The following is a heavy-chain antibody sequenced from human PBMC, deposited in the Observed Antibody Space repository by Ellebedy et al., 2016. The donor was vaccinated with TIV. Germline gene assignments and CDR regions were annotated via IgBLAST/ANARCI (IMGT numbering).Heavy chain of an antibody. Sequence: ASVKVSXKASGYSFTTYAIHWVRQAPGQRLEWMAWINPGNGYTKISQKLQGRVTMTEDTSTDTAYMELNSLTSEDTAVYYCARRDLRSGCLGYWGQGTLVTVSS. V-gene: IGHV1-3*01. CDR2: INPGNGYT. J-gene: IGHJ4*02. D-gene: IGHD6-19*01. CDR3: ARRDLRSGCLGY. CDR1: GYSFTTYA.